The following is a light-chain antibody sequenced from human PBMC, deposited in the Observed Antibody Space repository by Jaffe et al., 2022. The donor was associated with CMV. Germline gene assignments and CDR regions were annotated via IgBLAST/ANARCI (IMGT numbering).Light chain of an antibody. Sequence: DIQMTQSPSSVSASVGDRVTITCRASQDISSWLAWYQQKPGTAPKLLIYGGSKLQSGVPSRFSGSGYGTDFTLAISSLQPEDFASYYCQQSNTLPPTFGGGTKVEIK. V-gene: IGKV1D-12*01. J-gene: IGKJ4*01. CDR1: QDISSW. CDR2: GGS. CDR3: QQSNTLPPT.